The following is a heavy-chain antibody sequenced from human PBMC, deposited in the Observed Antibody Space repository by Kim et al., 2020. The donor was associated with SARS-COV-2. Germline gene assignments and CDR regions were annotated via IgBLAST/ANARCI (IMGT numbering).Heavy chain of an antibody. CDR3: ARGGGGYFFSLDS. D-gene: IGHD1-26*01. V-gene: IGHV3-30-3*01. J-gene: IGHJ4*02. CDR1: GFTFSSYA. Sequence: GGSLRLSCAASGFTFSSYAMHWVRQAPGKGLEWVAVISYDGSNTYYADSVKGRFTISRDNSKNTLYLQMNSLRAEDTAVYYCARGGGGYFFSLDSWGQGTLVTVSS. CDR2: ISYDGSNT.